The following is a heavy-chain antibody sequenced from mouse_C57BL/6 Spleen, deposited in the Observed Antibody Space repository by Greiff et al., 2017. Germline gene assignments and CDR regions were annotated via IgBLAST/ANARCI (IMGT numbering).Heavy chain of an antibody. J-gene: IGHJ4*01. V-gene: IGHV1-7*01. CDR1: GYTFTSYW. Sequence: VQLQQSGAELAKPGASVKLSCKASGYTFTSYWMHWVKQRPGQGLEWIGYINPSSGYTKYNQKFKDKATLTADKSSSTAYMQLSSLTYEDSAVYYCARDYSNYVNAMDYWGQGTSVTVSS. CDR2: INPSSGYT. D-gene: IGHD2-5*01. CDR3: ARDYSNYVNAMDY.